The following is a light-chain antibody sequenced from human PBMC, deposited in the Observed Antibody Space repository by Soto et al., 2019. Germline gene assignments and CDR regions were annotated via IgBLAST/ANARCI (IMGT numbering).Light chain of an antibody. CDR1: TSDVDYNR. CDR3: SSYTIRRSWV. CDR2: EVT. J-gene: IGLJ3*02. V-gene: IGLV2-14*01. Sequence: QSVLTQPASVTGSPGQSITISCTGTTSDVDYNRVSWYQQYPGTAPKLMINEVTNRPSGVSDRFSGSRSGNTASLTISGLQREDEADYYCSSYTIRRSWVFGGGTKLTVL.